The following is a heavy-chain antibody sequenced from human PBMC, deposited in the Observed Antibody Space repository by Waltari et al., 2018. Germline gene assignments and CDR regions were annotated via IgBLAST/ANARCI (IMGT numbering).Heavy chain of an antibody. CDR1: GFTVSNNY. Sequence: EVQLVESGGGLIQPGGSLRRPCATSGFTVSNNYMSWVRQAPGKGLEWVSVIYSGGNAYYADSVKGRFTISRDNSKNTVYLQMNSLRAEDTALYYCARFSHKDYWGQGILVTVSS. V-gene: IGHV3-53*01. CDR2: IYSGGNA. CDR3: ARFSHKDY. J-gene: IGHJ4*02.